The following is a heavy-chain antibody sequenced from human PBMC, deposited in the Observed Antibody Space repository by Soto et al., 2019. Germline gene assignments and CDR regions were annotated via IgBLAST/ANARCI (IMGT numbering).Heavy chain of an antibody. J-gene: IGHJ4*02. CDR3: ARDDAVLWFGEPGAY. V-gene: IGHV1-18*01. CDR2: ISAYNGNT. CDR1: GYTFTSYG. Sequence: QVQLVQSGAEVKKPGASVKVSCKASGYTFTSYGISWVRQAPGQGLEWMGWISAYNGNTNYAQKLQGRVTMTKDTSTSTAYMDLRGLRSDDTAVYYCARDDAVLWFGEPGAYWGQGTLVTVSS. D-gene: IGHD3-10*01.